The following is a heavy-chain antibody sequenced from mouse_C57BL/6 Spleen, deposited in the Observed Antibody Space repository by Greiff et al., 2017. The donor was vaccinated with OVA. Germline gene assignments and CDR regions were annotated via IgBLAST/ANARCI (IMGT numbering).Heavy chain of an antibody. CDR2: IWTGGGT. Sequence: VMLVESGPGLVAPSQSLSITCTVSGFSLTSYAISWVRQPPGKGLEWLGVIWTGGGTNYNSALKSRLSISKDNSKSQVFLKMNSLQTDDTARYYCARAVATDYYAMDYWGQGTSVTVSS. CDR1: GFSLTSYA. J-gene: IGHJ4*01. V-gene: IGHV2-9-1*01. D-gene: IGHD1-1*01. CDR3: ARAVATDYYAMDY.